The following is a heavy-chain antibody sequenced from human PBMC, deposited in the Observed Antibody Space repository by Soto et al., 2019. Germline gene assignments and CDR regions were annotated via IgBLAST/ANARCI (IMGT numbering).Heavy chain of an antibody. V-gene: IGHV3-53*04. Sequence: PGGSLRLSCAASGFTVSSNYMSWVRQAPGKGLEWVSVIYSGGSTYYADSVKGRFTISRHNSKNTLYLQMNSLRAEDTAVYYCGRDPRPGSGWAKGSGYWGQGTLVTVSS. CDR2: IYSGGST. D-gene: IGHD6-19*01. J-gene: IGHJ4*02. CDR3: GRDPRPGSGWAKGSGY. CDR1: GFTVSSNY.